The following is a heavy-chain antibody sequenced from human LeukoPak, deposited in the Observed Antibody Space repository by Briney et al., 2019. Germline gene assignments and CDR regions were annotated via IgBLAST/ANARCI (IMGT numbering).Heavy chain of an antibody. CDR3: ARVGGRGIDY. Sequence: LAGGSLRLSCSASGFSFNIYSMSWVRQSPGKGLEWIAYTGSIGSTIHYADSVKGRFTISRDNAKKSLFLQMDTLRGDDTAVYYCARVGGRGIDYWGQGSLVSVAS. CDR1: GFSFNIYS. V-gene: IGHV3-48*01. J-gene: IGHJ4*02. CDR2: TGSIGSTI.